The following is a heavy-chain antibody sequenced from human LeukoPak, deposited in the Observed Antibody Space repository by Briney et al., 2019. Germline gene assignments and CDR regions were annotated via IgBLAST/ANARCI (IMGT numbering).Heavy chain of an antibody. D-gene: IGHD1-14*01. CDR2: MNPNSGNT. V-gene: IGHV1-8*02. CDR3: ASGPTRVGY. CDR1: GGTFSSYA. Sequence: GASVKVSCKASGGTFSSYAISWVRQATGQGLEWMGWMNPNSGNTGYAQKFQGRVTMTRNTSISTAYMELSSLRSEDTAVYYCASGPTRVGYWGQGTLVTVSS. J-gene: IGHJ4*02.